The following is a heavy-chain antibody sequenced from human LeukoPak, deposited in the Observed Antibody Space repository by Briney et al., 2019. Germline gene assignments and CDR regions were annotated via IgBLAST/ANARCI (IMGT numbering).Heavy chain of an antibody. CDR2: INSDGSST. J-gene: IGHJ5*02. V-gene: IGHV3-74*01. Sequence: GGSLRLSCVASGFTFSSYWMHWVRQAPGKGLVWVSRINSDGSSTSYADSVKGRFTISRDNAKNSLYLQMNSLRAEDTAVYYCARGGIPGITMVRGVIITWGQGTLVTVSS. CDR1: GFTFSSYW. D-gene: IGHD3-10*01. CDR3: ARGGIPGITMVRGVIIT.